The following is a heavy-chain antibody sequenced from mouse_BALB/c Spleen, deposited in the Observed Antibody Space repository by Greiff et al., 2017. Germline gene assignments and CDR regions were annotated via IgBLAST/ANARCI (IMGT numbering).Heavy chain of an antibody. D-gene: IGHD4-1*01. J-gene: IGHJ4*01. V-gene: IGHV1S34*01. Sequence: LVKTGASVKISCKASGYSFTGDYMHWVKQSHGKSLEWIGYISCYNGATSYNQKFKGKVTFTVDTSSSTAYMQFNSLTSEDSAVDYCATNLIDYWGQGTSVTVSS. CDR2: ISCYNGAT. CDR3: ATNLIDY. CDR1: GYSFTGDY.